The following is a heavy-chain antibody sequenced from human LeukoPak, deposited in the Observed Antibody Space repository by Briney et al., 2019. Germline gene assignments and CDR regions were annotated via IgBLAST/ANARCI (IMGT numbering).Heavy chain of an antibody. J-gene: IGHJ4*02. V-gene: IGHV3-23*01. CDR2: INGGGLIT. Sequence: GGSLRLSCAASGFTFTGFAMNWVRQAPGKGLEWVSLINGGGLITYYADSVKGRFTISRDNAKNSLYLQMNSLRAEDTAVYYCARDGVVVVNRLDYWGQGTLVTVSS. D-gene: IGHD3-22*01. CDR3: ARDGVVVVNRLDY. CDR1: GFTFTGFA.